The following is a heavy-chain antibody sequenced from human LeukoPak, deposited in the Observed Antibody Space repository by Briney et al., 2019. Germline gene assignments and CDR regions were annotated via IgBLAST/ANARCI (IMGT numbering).Heavy chain of an antibody. D-gene: IGHD2-21*01. V-gene: IGHV5-10-1*01. CDR2: IDPSDSYT. Sequence: GESLQISCKGSGYSFTSYWISWVRQMPGKGLEWMGRIDPSDSYTNYSPSFQGHVTISADKSISTAYLQWSCLRASDTAMYCCARLDRLIVAVRSDYWGQGTLVTVSS. CDR3: ARLDRLIVAVRSDY. J-gene: IGHJ4*02. CDR1: GYSFTSYW.